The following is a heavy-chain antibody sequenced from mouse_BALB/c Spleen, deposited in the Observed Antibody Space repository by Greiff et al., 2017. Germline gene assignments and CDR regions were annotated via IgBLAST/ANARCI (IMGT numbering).Heavy chain of an antibody. CDR1: GFNIKDYY. J-gene: IGHJ4*01. CDR3: AVLPYAMDY. V-gene: IGHV14-1*02. CDR2: IDPENGNT. Sequence: VQLKESGAELVRPGALVKLSCKASGFNIKDYYMHWVKQRPEQGLEWIGWIDPENGNTIYDPKFQGKASITADTSSNTAYLQLSSLTSEDTAVYYCAVLPYAMDYWGQGTSVTVSS.